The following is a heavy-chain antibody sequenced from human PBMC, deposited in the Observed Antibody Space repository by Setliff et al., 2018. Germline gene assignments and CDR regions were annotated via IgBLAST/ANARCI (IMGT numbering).Heavy chain of an antibody. CDR3: VNARMVTTWGRAY. CDR2: INHSGRTT. D-gene: IGHD4-17*01. V-gene: IGHV3-11*01. J-gene: IGHJ4*02. Sequence: LSLTCTVYGASFSDYYWGWIRQPPGKGLEWIAEINHSGRTTYYAASVKGRLTISRDNSRNTLFLQMNSLRADDTAVYFCVNARMVTTWGRAYWGQGTLVTVSS. CDR1: GASFSDYY.